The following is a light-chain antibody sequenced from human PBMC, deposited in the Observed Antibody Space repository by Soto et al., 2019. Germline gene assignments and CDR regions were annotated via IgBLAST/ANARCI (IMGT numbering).Light chain of an antibody. V-gene: IGKV3-15*01. CDR1: QSVSSD. Sequence: EIVMTQSPATLSVSPGERATLSCRASQSVSSDLAWYHQKPGQAPRLLIYGASTRATGIPARFSGSGSGTEFTLTINSLQSEDFAVYYCQQYDRWPVTFGGGTKVEIK. CDR2: GAS. CDR3: QQYDRWPVT. J-gene: IGKJ4*01.